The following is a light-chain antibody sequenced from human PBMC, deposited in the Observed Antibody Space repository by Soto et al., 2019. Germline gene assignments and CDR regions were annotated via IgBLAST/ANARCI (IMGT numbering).Light chain of an antibody. CDR3: QQYGSSPLT. Sequence: EIVLTQSPGTLSLSPGERATLSCRASQSASSSYLAWYQQKPGQAPRLLIYGASNRATGIPDRFSGSGSGTDFTLTISRLGPEDFAVYYCQQYGSSPLTFGGATKVDIK. V-gene: IGKV3-20*01. CDR2: GAS. CDR1: QSASSSY. J-gene: IGKJ4*01.